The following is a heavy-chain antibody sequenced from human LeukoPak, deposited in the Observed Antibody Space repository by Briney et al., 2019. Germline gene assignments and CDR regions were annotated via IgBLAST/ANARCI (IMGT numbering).Heavy chain of an antibody. CDR1: GFTFSGYS. V-gene: IGHV3-48*04. CDR2: ISSSSSAI. CDR3: AREEEMATNTDY. Sequence: GGSLRLSCAASGFTFSGYSMNWVRQAPGKGLEWVSYISSSSSAIYYADSVKGRFTISRDNPKNTLYLHMHSLRADDTAVYYCAREEEMATNTDYWGQGTLVTVSS. D-gene: IGHD5-24*01. J-gene: IGHJ4*02.